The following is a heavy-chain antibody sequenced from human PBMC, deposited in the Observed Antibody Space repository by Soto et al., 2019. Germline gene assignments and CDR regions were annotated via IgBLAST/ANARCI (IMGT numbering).Heavy chain of an antibody. V-gene: IGHV3-66*01. CDR3: SRVATAYFDY. J-gene: IGHJ4*02. D-gene: IGHD4-17*01. CDR2: IYSGGST. CDR1: GFTVSSNY. Sequence: EVQLVESGGGLVQPGGSLRLSCAVSGFTVSSNYMSWVRQAPGKGLEWVSVIYSGGSTYYPDSVKGRFTISRDNSKNTLYLQMNSLRAEDTAVYYCSRVATAYFDYWGQGTLVTVSS.